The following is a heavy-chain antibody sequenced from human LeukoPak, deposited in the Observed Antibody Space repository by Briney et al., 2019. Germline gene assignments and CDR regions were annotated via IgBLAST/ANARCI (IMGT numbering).Heavy chain of an antibody. J-gene: IGHJ5*02. V-gene: IGHV5-51*01. CDR1: GYSFTSYW. Sequence: GESLKISCKGSGYSFTSYWIGWVRQMPGKGLEWMGIIYPGDSDTRYSPSFQGRVTISADKPISTAYLKWSRLKASDTAMYYCTRQAGSSTSWGFDPWGQGTLVTVSS. CDR2: IYPGDSDT. CDR3: TRQAGSSTSWGFDP. D-gene: IGHD2-2*01.